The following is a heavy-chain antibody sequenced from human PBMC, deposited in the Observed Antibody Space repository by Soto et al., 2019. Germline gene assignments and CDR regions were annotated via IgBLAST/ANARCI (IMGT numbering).Heavy chain of an antibody. Sequence: ASVKVSCKASGYTFTSYAMHWVRQAPGQRLEWMGWINAGNGNTEYSQKFQGRVTITRDTSASTAYMELSSLRSEDTAVYYCARTITIFGVVIPDRYGMDVWGQGTTVTVSS. CDR2: INAGNGNT. V-gene: IGHV1-3*01. CDR3: ARTITIFGVVIPDRYGMDV. J-gene: IGHJ6*02. D-gene: IGHD3-3*01. CDR1: GYTFTSYA.